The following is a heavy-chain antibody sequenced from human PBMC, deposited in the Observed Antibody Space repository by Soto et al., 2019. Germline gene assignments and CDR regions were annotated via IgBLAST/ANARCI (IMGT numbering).Heavy chain of an antibody. Sequence: SETLSLTCAVYGGSFSGYYWSWIRQPPGKGLEWIGEINHSGSTNYNPSLKSRVTISVDTSKNQFSLKLSSVTAADTAVYYCARTGYSGYPAWGQGTLVTVSS. CDR1: GGSFSGYY. J-gene: IGHJ5*02. CDR3: ARTGYSGYPA. V-gene: IGHV4-34*01. D-gene: IGHD5-12*01. CDR2: INHSGST.